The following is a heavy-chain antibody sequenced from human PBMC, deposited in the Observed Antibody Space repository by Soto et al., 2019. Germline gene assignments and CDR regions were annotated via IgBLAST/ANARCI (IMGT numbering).Heavy chain of an antibody. D-gene: IGHD2-21*01. CDR1: GFIFNRFG. Sequence: GGSLRLSCAASGFIFNRFGMHWVRQASGRGLEWVAVLSYDGGNQYHADSVKGRFTISRDNSKNTLYLQMNSLRTEDTAVYYCARGGHIGHFDFWGQGTLVTVSS. V-gene: IGHV3-30*03. J-gene: IGHJ4*02. CDR3: ARGGHIGHFDF. CDR2: LSYDGGNQ.